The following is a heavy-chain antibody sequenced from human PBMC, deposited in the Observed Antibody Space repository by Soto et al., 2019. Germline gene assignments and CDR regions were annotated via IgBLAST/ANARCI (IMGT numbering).Heavy chain of an antibody. CDR2: IYSGGST. CDR3: ARDGPYSSGWYHDY. D-gene: IGHD6-19*01. Sequence: EVQLVESGGGLVQPGGSLRLSCAASGFTVSSNYMSWVRQAPGKGLEWVSVIYSGGSTYYADSVKGRFTISRDHSKNTLYLQMNSLRAEDTAVYYCARDGPYSSGWYHDYWGQGTLVTVSS. CDR1: GFTVSSNY. J-gene: IGHJ4*02. V-gene: IGHV3-66*01.